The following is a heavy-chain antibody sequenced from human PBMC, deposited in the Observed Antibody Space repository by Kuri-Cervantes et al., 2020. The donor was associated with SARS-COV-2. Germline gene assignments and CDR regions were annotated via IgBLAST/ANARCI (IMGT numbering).Heavy chain of an antibody. D-gene: IGHD2-15*01. CDR3: ATGPRRYCSGGSCFPGVY. J-gene: IGHJ4*02. CDR2: INPNSGGT. V-gene: IGHV1-2*04. CDR1: GYTFTGYY. Sequence: ASVKVSCKASGYTFTGYYMHWVRQAPGQGLEWMGWINPNSGGTNYAQKFQGWVTMTRDTSISTVYMELSRLRSDDTAIYYCATGPRRYCSGGSCFPGVYWGQGTLVTVSS.